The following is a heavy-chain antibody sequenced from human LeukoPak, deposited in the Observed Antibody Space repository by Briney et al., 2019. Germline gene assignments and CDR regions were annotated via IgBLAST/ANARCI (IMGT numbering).Heavy chain of an antibody. V-gene: IGHV5-51*01. J-gene: IGHJ5*02. CDR1: GYSFTSYW. CDR2: IYPGDSDT. CDR3: ARTKRSGSYYSGNWIDP. Sequence: GESLKISCKGSGYSFTSYWIGWVRQMPGKGLEWMGIIYPGDSDTRYSPSFQGQVTISADKSISTAYLQWSSLKASDTAMYYCARTKRSGSYYSGNWIDPWGQGTLVTVSS. D-gene: IGHD1-26*01.